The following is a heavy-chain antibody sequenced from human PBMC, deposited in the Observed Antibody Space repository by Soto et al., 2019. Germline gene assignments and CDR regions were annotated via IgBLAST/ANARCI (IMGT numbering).Heavy chain of an antibody. V-gene: IGHV3-23*01. J-gene: IGHJ1*01. D-gene: IGHD6-19*01. Sequence: EVQLLESGGGLVQPGGSLRLSCAASGFTFSSYAMSWVRQAPGKGLEWVSGISGSGDSTYYADFVKGRFTISRDNSKNTMYLQMNSLRAEDTAVYYCAKGVPGIAVAGTVYFQHWGQGTLVTVSS. CDR2: ISGSGDST. CDR1: GFTFSSYA. CDR3: AKGVPGIAVAGTVYFQH.